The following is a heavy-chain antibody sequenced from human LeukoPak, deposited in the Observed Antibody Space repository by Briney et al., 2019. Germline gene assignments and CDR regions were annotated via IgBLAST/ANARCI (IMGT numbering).Heavy chain of an antibody. D-gene: IGHD3-22*01. CDR2: ISYDGSNK. CDR1: GFTFGSYA. V-gene: IGHV3-30*04. Sequence: GGSLRLSCAASGFTFGSYAMHWARQAPGKGLEWVAVISYDGSNKYYADSVKGRFTISRDNSKNTLYLQMNSLRAEDTAVYYCARENYYDSSGYYPHFDYWGQGTLVTVSS. CDR3: ARENYYDSSGYYPHFDY. J-gene: IGHJ4*02.